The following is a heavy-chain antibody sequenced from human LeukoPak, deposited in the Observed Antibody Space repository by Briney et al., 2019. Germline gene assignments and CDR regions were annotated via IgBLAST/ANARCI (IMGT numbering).Heavy chain of an antibody. CDR3: ARVEDSECWFDP. CDR2: IYTSGIT. CDR1: GGAINSYY. J-gene: IGHJ5*02. Sequence: XETLSLTCTVSGGAINSYYWSWIRQPAGKGLEWIGHIYTSGITNYSPSLKSRVTMSVDTSKNQFSLKLSSVTAADTAVYYCARVEDSECWFDPWGQGTLVTVSS. V-gene: IGHV4-4*07. D-gene: IGHD2/OR15-2a*01.